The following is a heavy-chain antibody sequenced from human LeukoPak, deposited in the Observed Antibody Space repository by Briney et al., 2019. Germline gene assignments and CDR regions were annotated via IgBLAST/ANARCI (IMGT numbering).Heavy chain of an antibody. Sequence: GGSLRLSCAASGFTFSRNWMSWVRQAPGKGPNWVANIKQDGSDKYYVDSVKGRFTISRDNAKNSLYLQMNSLRAEDTAVYYCAREVYGDNYFDYWGQGTLVTVSS. D-gene: IGHD4-17*01. CDR3: AREVYGDNYFDY. V-gene: IGHV3-7*05. CDR2: IKQDGSDK. CDR1: GFTFSRNW. J-gene: IGHJ4*02.